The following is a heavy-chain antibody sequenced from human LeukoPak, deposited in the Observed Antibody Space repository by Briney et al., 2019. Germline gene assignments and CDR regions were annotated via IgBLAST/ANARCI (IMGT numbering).Heavy chain of an antibody. D-gene: IGHD2-8*01. CDR3: SRENGAFSPFGY. V-gene: IGHV4-4*02. J-gene: IGHJ4*02. CDR1: GGSISNTNW. CDR2: ISLTGLT. Sequence: SGTLSLTCGVSGGSISNTNWWSWVRQPPGQGLEWIGEISLTGLTHYNPSLESRATVSLDKSKSQLSLNLTSVTAADTAVYFCSRENGAFSPFGYWGQGTLVTVLS.